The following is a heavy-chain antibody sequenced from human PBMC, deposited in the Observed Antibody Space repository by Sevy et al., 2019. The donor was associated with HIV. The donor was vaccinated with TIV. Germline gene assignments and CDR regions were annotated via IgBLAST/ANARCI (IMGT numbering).Heavy chain of an antibody. D-gene: IGHD3-22*01. CDR1: GFTVSGNY. J-gene: IGHJ6*02. CDR2: IDSGGST. Sequence: GGSLRLSCEASGFTVSGNYMAWVRLAPGKGLEWVSLIDSGGSTYYADSVKGRLTISRDNAKNTLYLQMNPLRAEDTAVYFCASDRYYDASGYYYYYYGMDVWGQGTTVTVSS. CDR3: ASDRYYDASGYYYYYYGMDV. V-gene: IGHV3-66*01.